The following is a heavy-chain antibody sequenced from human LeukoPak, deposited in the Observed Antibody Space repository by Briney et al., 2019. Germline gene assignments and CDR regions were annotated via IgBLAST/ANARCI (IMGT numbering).Heavy chain of an antibody. D-gene: IGHD1-26*01. Sequence: RGGSLRLSCAASGFTFSSYSMNWVRQAPGKGLEWVSVIYSGGRTYYADSVKGRFTISRDNSKNTLYLQMNSLRAEDTAVYYCANGWTVGAGATWGQGTLVTVSS. CDR1: GFTFSSYS. J-gene: IGHJ5*02. CDR3: ANGWTVGAGAT. V-gene: IGHV3-66*02. CDR2: IYSGGRT.